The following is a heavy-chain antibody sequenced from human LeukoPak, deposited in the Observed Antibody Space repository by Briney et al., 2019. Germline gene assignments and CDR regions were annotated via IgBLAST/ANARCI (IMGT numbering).Heavy chain of an antibody. V-gene: IGHV4-59*01. CDR3: ARDNIRYGSGSYYRIFDI. J-gene: IGHJ3*02. CDR1: GGTLSSYY. D-gene: IGHD3-10*01. Sequence: SETLSLTCTVFGGTLSSYYWSWFRKPPGKGLEWIGYISYSGRTSYNPSLKSRVTISVDTSKNQFSLKLSYVTAADTAVYYCARDNIRYGSGSYYRIFDIWGQGTMVTVSS. CDR2: ISYSGRT.